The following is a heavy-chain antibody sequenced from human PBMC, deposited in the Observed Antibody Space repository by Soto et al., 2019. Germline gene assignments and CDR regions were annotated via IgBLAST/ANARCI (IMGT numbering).Heavy chain of an antibody. J-gene: IGHJ5*02. CDR2: IYATGTT. V-gene: IGHV4-4*07. CDR3: VRDGKKNLRDWFDT. D-gene: IGHD1-1*01. CDR1: GASISGFY. Sequence: SEPLSLTCTVSGASISGFYWSWIRKSAGKGLEWIGRIYATGTTDYNPSLKSRVMMSVDTSKKQFSLKLRSVTAADTAVYYCVRDGKKNLRDWFDTLGQGISVTVSS.